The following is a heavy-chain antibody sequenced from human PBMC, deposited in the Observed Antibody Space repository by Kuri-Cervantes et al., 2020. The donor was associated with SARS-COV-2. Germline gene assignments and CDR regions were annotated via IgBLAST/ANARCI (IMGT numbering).Heavy chain of an antibody. CDR3: ARGVGYGDYTFDY. V-gene: IGHV3-21*01. Sequence: GESLKISCAASGFTLRSYSMNWVRQAPGKGLEWVSSISSSSSYIYYADSVKGRFTISRDNAKNSLYLQMNSLGAEDTAVYYCARGVGYGDYTFDYRGQGTLVTVSS. J-gene: IGHJ4*02. CDR1: GFTLRSYS. CDR2: ISSSSSYI. D-gene: IGHD4-17*01.